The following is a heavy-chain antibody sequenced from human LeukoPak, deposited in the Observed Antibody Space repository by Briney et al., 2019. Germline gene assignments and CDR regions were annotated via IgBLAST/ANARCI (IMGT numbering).Heavy chain of an antibody. V-gene: IGHV1-2*02. Sequence: GASVKVSCKASGYTFTGYHMHWVRQAPGQGLEWMGWINPDSGGTDYAPKFQGRVTMTRDTYISTAYMELSRLRSDDTAMYYCARTFYYGSGRARYMDVWGKGTTVTVSS. J-gene: IGHJ6*03. D-gene: IGHD3-10*01. CDR3: ARTFYYGSGRARYMDV. CDR1: GYTFTGYH. CDR2: INPDSGGT.